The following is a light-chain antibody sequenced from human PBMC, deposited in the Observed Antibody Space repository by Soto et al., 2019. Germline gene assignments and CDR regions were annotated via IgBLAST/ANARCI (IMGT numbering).Light chain of an antibody. CDR1: RSILGSSGYNH. V-gene: IGKV2-28*01. Sequence: EIVLTQSPLSLPVTPGEPASISCRSSRSILGSSGYNHLNWYLQKPGQSPQLLIYLGSSRASGVPDRFSGSGSGTDFTLTISRVEAGDVGVYFCAQGLAVPFTFGGGTKVDIK. CDR2: LGS. J-gene: IGKJ4*01. CDR3: AQGLAVPFT.